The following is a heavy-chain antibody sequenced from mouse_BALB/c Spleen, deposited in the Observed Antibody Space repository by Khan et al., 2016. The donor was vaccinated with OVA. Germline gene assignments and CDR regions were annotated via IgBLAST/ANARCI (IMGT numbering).Heavy chain of an antibody. V-gene: IGHV3-2*02. CDR1: GYSITSGYG. D-gene: IGHD1-2*01. J-gene: IGHJ2*01. CDR2: ISYSGST. Sequence: EVQLQESGPGLVKPSQSLSLTCTVTGYSITSGYGWNWIRQFPGNKLECMGFISYSGSTNYNPSLKSRISITRDTSKNQFFLQLNSVTTEDTATYYCARTARIKYWGQGTTLTVSS. CDR3: ARTARIKY.